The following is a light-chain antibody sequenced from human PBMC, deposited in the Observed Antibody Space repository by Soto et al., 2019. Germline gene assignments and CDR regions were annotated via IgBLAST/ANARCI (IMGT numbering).Light chain of an antibody. CDR3: QQYDNLFSLT. Sequence: DIQMTQSPSSLSASVGDRVTITCQASQDISNYLNWYQQKPGKAPKLLIYDASNLETGVPSRFSRSGSGTDFTFTISSLQPEDIATYYCQQYDNLFSLTFGGGTKVEIK. V-gene: IGKV1-33*01. J-gene: IGKJ4*01. CDR2: DAS. CDR1: QDISNY.